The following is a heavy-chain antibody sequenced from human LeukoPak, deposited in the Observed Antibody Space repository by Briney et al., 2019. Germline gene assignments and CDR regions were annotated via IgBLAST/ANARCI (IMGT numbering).Heavy chain of an antibody. V-gene: IGHV4-34*11. CDR1: GGSFSGYY. CDR3: ARDHSGSYLDWFDP. Sequence: SETLSLTCVVYGGSFSGYYWNWIRQSPGKGLEWIGYIYYSGSTNYNPSLKSRVTISVDTSKNQFSLKLYSVTAADTAVYYCARDHSGSYLDWFDPWGQGTLVTVSS. J-gene: IGHJ5*02. CDR2: IYYSGST. D-gene: IGHD1-26*01.